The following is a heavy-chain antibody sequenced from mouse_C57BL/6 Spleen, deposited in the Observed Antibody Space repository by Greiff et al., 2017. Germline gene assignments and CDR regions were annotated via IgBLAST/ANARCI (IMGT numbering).Heavy chain of an antibody. CDR2: ISSGGSYT. CDR1: GFTFSSYG. V-gene: IGHV5-6*01. D-gene: IGHD2-4*01. Sequence: EVQRVESGGDLVKPGGSLKLSCAASGFTFSSYGMSWVRQTPDKRLEWVATISSGGSYTYYPDSVKGRFTISRDNAKNTLYLQMSSLTSEDTAMYYCARGDAYDYDDYWGQGTTLTVSS. J-gene: IGHJ2*01. CDR3: ARGDAYDYDDY.